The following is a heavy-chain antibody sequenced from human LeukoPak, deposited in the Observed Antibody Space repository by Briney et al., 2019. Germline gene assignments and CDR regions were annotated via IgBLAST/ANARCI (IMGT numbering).Heavy chain of an antibody. Sequence: SETLSLTCTVSGASISSYYWTWIRQSPGKGLEWIAYFYYGGVTKHNPSLKSRVTISADTSKNQFSLKRTSVTAADTAVYFCARVGYDYSFDSWGQGTLVTVSS. V-gene: IGHV4-59*01. D-gene: IGHD5-12*01. CDR3: ARVGYDYSFDS. J-gene: IGHJ4*02. CDR1: GASISSYY. CDR2: FYYGGVT.